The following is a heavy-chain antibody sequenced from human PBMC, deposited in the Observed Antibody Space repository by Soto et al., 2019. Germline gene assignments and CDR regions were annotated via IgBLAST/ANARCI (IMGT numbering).Heavy chain of an antibody. V-gene: IGHV4-30-4*01. CDR3: ARLRWETENNWFDP. CDR2: IYHSGST. J-gene: IGHJ5*02. D-gene: IGHD1-26*01. Sequence: LSLTCTVSGDSINSVDHYWSWIRQPPGKGLEWMGYIYHSGSTHYNPSLNSRLTISIDTSTNRFSLNLTSVTAADTAVYFCARLRWETENNWFDPWGQGALVTVSS. CDR1: GDSINSVDHY.